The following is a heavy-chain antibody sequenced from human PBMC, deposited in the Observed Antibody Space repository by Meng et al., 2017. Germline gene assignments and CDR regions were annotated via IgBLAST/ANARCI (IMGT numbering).Heavy chain of an antibody. CDR3: ARGLPAVAVDY. CDR2: INHNSGGT. D-gene: IGHD6-19*01. Sequence: HLVQFGAGVKKPRRSVKVSCKGCGYSFTGYYMQWVRQAHGQGLDQMGRINHNSGGTNYAQKFQGRVTMTRDTTISTAYMELSRLRSDDTAVYYCARGLPAVAVDYWGQGTLVTVSS. CDR1: GYSFTGYY. V-gene: IGHV1-2*06. J-gene: IGHJ4*02.